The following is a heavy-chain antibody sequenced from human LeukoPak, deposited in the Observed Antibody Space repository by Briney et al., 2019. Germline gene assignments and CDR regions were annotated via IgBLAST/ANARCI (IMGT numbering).Heavy chain of an antibody. CDR3: AKDLTSRNYYGSGSYDFDY. D-gene: IGHD3-10*01. CDR2: ISGSRSNT. CDR1: GFTFSAHA. J-gene: IGHJ4*02. V-gene: IGHV3-23*01. Sequence: GGSLRLSCAASGFTFSAHAMNWVRQAPGKGLEWVSVISGSRSNTNYADSVKGRFTISRDNSKNTLYLQMNSLRAEDTAVYYCAKDLTSRNYYGSGSYDFDYWGQGTMVTVSS.